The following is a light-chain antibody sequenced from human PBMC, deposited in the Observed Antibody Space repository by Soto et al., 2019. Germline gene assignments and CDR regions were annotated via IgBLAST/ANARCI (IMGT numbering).Light chain of an antibody. V-gene: IGLV1-51*02. CDR1: SPNIGNNY. CDR2: EDN. J-gene: IGLJ2*01. CDR3: GTWDSSLTAGV. Sequence: QSELTQPPSVSAAPGQKVTISCSGSSPNIGNNYVSWYQQFPGTAPKLLIYEDNERPPWIPDRFSGSKSGTSATLGITGLQTGDEADYYCGTWDSSLTAGVFGGGTKVTVL.